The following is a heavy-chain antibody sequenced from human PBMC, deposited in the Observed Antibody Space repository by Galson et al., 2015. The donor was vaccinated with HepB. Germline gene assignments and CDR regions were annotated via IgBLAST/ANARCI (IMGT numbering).Heavy chain of an antibody. CDR2: IKSKIDGGTT. V-gene: IGHV3-15*01. D-gene: IGHD3-16*02. Sequence: SLRLSCAASGLRFSNAWMNWVRQAPGKGLEWVGRIKSKIDGGTTDYVALVKGRLTISRDDSKNMLYLQMNSLKTEDTAVYYCATDRGLGGEYVWETYRPRPPYYFGMDVWGQGTTVTVSS. J-gene: IGHJ6*02. CDR3: ATDRGLGGEYVWETYRPRPPYYFGMDV. CDR1: GLRFSNAW.